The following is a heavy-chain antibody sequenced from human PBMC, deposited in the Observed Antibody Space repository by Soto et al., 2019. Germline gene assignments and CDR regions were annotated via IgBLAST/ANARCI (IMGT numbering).Heavy chain of an antibody. CDR2: IYSGGST. V-gene: IGHV3-53*01. J-gene: IGHJ3*02. Sequence: SLRLSCAASGFTVSSNYMSWVRQAPGKGLEWVSVIYSGGSTYYADSVKGRFTISRDNSKNTLYLQMNSLRAEDTAVYYCARGGYSSGWYGEDALDIWGQGTMVTVS. CDR3: ARGGYSSGWYGEDALDI. D-gene: IGHD6-19*01. CDR1: GFTVSSNY.